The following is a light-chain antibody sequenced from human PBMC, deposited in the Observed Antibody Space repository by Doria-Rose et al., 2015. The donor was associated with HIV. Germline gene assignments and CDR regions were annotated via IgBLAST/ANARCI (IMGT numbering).Light chain of an antibody. Sequence: EIVLTQSPGTLSLSPGERATLSCRASQSFSSTYLAWYQQKPGQAPSLLIYDGSTRATGIPDRISASGSGTDFTLTINRLEPEDFALYYCHQYGTSWTFGQGTKVEI. CDR1: QSFSSTY. CDR2: DGS. J-gene: IGKJ1*01. V-gene: IGKV3-20*01. CDR3: HQYGTSWT.